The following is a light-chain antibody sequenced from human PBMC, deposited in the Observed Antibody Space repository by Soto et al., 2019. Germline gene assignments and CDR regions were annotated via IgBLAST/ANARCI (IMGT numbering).Light chain of an antibody. J-gene: IGLJ1*01. CDR2: EVT. CDR1: SGDIGTFNS. CDR3: SSHRTTTTPYV. V-gene: IGLV2-14*01. Sequence: QSALTQPASVSGSPGQSITISCTGTSGDIGTFNSVSWYQQYPGKAPKLIIYEVTNRHSGVSNRFSGFKSDNTASLTISGLQAEDEGDYYCSSHRTTTTPYVFGTGTKLTVL.